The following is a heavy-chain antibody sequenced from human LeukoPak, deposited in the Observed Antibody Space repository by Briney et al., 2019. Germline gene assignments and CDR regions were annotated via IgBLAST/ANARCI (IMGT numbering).Heavy chain of an antibody. V-gene: IGHV4-34*01. D-gene: IGHD3-3*01. Sequence: SETLSLTCAVYGGSFSGYYWSWIRQPPGKGLEWIGEIYHSGSTNYNPSLKSRVTISVDKSKNQFSLKLSSVTAADTAVYYCARITIFGVVPDYWGQGTLVTVSS. CDR3: ARITIFGVVPDY. J-gene: IGHJ4*02. CDR2: IYHSGST. CDR1: GGSFSGYY.